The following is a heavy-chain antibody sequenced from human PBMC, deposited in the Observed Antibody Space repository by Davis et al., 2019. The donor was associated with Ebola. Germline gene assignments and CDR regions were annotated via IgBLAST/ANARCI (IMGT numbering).Heavy chain of an antibody. CDR1: GGTFSSYA. J-gene: IGHJ6*02. CDR2: INPNSGGT. Sequence: ASVKVSCKASGGTFSSYAISWVRQAPGQGLEWMGWINPNSGGTNYAQKFQGRVTMTRDTSISTAYMELSRLRSDDTAVYYCASLLTGTTNYYYGMDVWGQGTTVTVSS. D-gene: IGHD1-7*01. V-gene: IGHV1-2*02. CDR3: ASLLTGTTNYYYGMDV.